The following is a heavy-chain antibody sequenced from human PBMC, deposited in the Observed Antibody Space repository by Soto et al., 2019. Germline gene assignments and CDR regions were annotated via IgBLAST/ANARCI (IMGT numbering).Heavy chain of an antibody. Sequence: GESLKISCKASGFNFGGSWIGWVRQMPGKGLEWMGIIYPGDSDTRYSPSFQGQVTISADKSISTAYLQWSSLKASDTAMYYCARGIGYYYDSSGTKPGWFDPWGQGTLVTVSS. J-gene: IGHJ5*02. D-gene: IGHD3-22*01. CDR1: GFNFGGSW. CDR2: IYPGDSDT. CDR3: ARGIGYYYDSSGTKPGWFDP. V-gene: IGHV5-51*01.